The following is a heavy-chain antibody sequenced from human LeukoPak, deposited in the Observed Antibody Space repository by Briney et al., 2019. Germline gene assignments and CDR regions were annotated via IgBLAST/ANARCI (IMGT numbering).Heavy chain of an antibody. Sequence: GRSLRLSCEGSGFTFSRHGMHWVRQAPGKGLEWVAVMSNEGNYKYYGDSVKGRFAISRDNFKNTTYLQMNYLRPEDTAVYFCAKGGHYLFDYWGQGALVTVSS. CDR1: GFTFSRHG. D-gene: IGHD3-10*01. CDR3: AKGGHYLFDY. J-gene: IGHJ4*02. CDR2: MSNEGNYK. V-gene: IGHV3-30*18.